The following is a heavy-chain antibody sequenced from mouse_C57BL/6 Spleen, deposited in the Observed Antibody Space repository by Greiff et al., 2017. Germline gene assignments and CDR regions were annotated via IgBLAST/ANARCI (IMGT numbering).Heavy chain of an antibody. CDR2: IYPRDGST. CDR1: GYTFTSYD. CDR3: ARKHLPGYYDLYYFDY. V-gene: IGHV1-85*01. D-gene: IGHD2-3*01. J-gene: IGHJ2*01. Sequence: QVQLQQSGPELVKPGASVKLSCKASGYTFTSYDINWVKQRPGQGLEWIGWIYPRDGSTKYNEKFKGKATLTVDTSSSTAYMELHSLTSEDSAVYFCARKHLPGYYDLYYFDYWGQGTTLTVSS.